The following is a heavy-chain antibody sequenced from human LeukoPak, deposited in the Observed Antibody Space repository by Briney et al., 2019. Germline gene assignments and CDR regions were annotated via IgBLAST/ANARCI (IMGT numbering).Heavy chain of an antibody. J-gene: IGHJ4*02. Sequence: PGGSLRLSCAASGFTVSSNYMSWVRQAPGKGLEWVSAISGSGGSTYYADSVKGRFTISRDNSKNTLYLQMNSLRAEDTAVYYCAKGPWIQLWSPYFDYWGQGTLVTVSS. CDR2: ISGSGGST. CDR1: GFTVSSNY. V-gene: IGHV3-23*01. CDR3: AKGPWIQLWSPYFDY. D-gene: IGHD5-18*01.